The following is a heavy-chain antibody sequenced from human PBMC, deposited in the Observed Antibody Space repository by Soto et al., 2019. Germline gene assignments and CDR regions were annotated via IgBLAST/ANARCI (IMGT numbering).Heavy chain of an antibody. D-gene: IGHD3-22*01. V-gene: IGHV3-9*01. CDR3: AASRGFDSSGYSGYYYGIDV. Sequence: EVQLVKSGGGLVQPGRSLRLSCAASGFTVDDYAMHWVRQRPGRGLEWVSGITWNSDEIGYPDSVKGRFSISRDNAKKYLYLQMNSLRPDDTALYYCAASRGFDSSGYSGYYYGIDVWGQGTTVTVSS. CDR1: GFTVDDYA. CDR2: ITWNSDEI. J-gene: IGHJ6*02.